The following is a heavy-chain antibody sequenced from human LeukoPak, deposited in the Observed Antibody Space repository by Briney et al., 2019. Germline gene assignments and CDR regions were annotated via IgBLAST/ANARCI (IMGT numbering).Heavy chain of an antibody. J-gene: IGHJ4*02. Sequence: SETLSLTCAVSGSFVSTGYYWGWIRQPPGRGLEWIGTYYHSGATYYNPSLKSRVTISVGSSKNQFSLRLNSVTAADTAKYFCARYRNPTATTADYFDFWGRGTPVTVSS. V-gene: IGHV4-38-2*01. CDR2: YYHSGAT. D-gene: IGHD4-11*01. CDR3: ARYRNPTATTADYFDF. CDR1: GSFVSTGYY.